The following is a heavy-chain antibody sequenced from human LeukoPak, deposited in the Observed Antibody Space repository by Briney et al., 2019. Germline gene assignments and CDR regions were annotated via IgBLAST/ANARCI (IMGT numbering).Heavy chain of an antibody. CDR1: GYSISSGYF. CDR2: IFHSESS. D-gene: IGHD6-19*01. V-gene: IGHV4-38-2*02. J-gene: IGHJ6*04. Sequence: PSETLSLTCTVSGYSISSGYFWGWIRQPPGKGLEWIGSIFHSESSYYNPSLKSRVTISVDTSKNQFSLRLSSVTAADTAVYYCARDGGYSSFQDVWGKGTTVTVSS. CDR3: ARDGGYSSFQDV.